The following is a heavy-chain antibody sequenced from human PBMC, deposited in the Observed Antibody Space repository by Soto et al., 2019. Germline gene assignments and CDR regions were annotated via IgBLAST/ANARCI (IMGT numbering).Heavy chain of an antibody. CDR1: GGSLSGNY. Sequence: QAQLQQWGTGLLKPSETLSLTCAVYGGSLSGNYWGWIRQPPGKGLEWIGETHHSGSTAYNPSLKSRLTTSFATSRNQFSLKLNSVTAADTAVYYCARTTAAIHLNYWSQGTLVTVSS. J-gene: IGHJ4*02. CDR3: ARTTAAIHLNY. D-gene: IGHD2-21*02. V-gene: IGHV4-34*01. CDR2: THHSGST.